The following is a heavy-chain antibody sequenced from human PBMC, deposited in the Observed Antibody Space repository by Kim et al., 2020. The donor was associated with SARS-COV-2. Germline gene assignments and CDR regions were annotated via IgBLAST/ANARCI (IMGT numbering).Heavy chain of an antibody. D-gene: IGHD1-26*01. CDR3: AKSYWGGSYYSFDY. Sequence: ADSVKGRFTISRDNSKNTLYLQMNSLRAEDTAVYYCAKSYWGGSYYSFDYWGQGTLVTVSS. J-gene: IGHJ4*02. V-gene: IGHV3-23*01.